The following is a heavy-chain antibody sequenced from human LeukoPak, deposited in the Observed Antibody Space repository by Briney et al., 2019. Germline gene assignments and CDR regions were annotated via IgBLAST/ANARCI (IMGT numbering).Heavy chain of an antibody. CDR3: ARAPYGDWGNYYFDY. J-gene: IGHJ4*02. CDR2: ISSSSSYI. CDR1: GFTFSSYS. D-gene: IGHD4-17*01. Sequence: GGSLRLSCAASGFTFSSYSMNWVRQAPGEGLEWVSSISSSSSYIYYADSVKGRFTISRDNAKNSLYLQMNSLRAEDTAVYYCARAPYGDWGNYYFDYWGQGTLVTVSS. V-gene: IGHV3-21*01.